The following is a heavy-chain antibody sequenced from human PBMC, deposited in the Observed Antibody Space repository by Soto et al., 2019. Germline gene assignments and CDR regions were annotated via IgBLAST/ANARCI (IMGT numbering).Heavy chain of an antibody. CDR3: ARVGCSSTSCYVVFDY. Sequence: EVQLVESGGGLVKPGGSLRLSCAASGFTFSSYSMNWVRQAPGKGLEWVSSISSSSSYIYYADSVKGRFTISRDNAKNSLYLQMNSLRAEYTAVYYCARVGCSSTSCYVVFDYWGQGTLVTVSS. J-gene: IGHJ4*02. CDR2: ISSSSSYI. CDR1: GFTFSSYS. D-gene: IGHD2-2*01. V-gene: IGHV3-21*01.